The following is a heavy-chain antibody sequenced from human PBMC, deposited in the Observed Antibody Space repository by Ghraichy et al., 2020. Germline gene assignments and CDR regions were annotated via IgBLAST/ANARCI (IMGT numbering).Heavy chain of an antibody. D-gene: IGHD4-17*01. CDR3: ARSDYGDLYFDY. CDR1: GFTVSSNY. CDR2: IYSGGST. Sequence: GGSLRLSCAASGFTVSSNYMSWVRQAPGKGLEWVSVIYSGGSTYYADSVKGRFTISRDNSKNTLYLQMNSLRAEDTAVYYCARSDYGDLYFDYWGQGTLVTVSS. V-gene: IGHV3-53*01. J-gene: IGHJ4*02.